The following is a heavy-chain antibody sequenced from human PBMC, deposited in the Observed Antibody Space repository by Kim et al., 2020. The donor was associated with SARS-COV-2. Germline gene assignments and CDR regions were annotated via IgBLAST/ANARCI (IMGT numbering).Heavy chain of an antibody. Sequence: DSGKGRITISRENSKNTLYLQMNSLRAEDTAVYYCARDLYYGSGSYYFDYWGQGTLVTVSS. J-gene: IGHJ4*02. V-gene: IGHV3-53*01. CDR3: ARDLYYGSGSYYFDY. D-gene: IGHD3-10*01.